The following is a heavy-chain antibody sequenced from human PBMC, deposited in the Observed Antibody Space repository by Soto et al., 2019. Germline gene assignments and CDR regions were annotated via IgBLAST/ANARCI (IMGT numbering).Heavy chain of an antibody. V-gene: IGHV1-3*01. J-gene: IGHJ4*02. CDR1: GYTFTSYA. CDR2: INAGNDNT. D-gene: IGHD4-17*01. CDR3: ARGLEHDYGDYGY. Sequence: ASVKVSCKASGYTFTSYAIHWVRQAPGQRLEWMGWINAGNDNTKYSQKFQGRVTITRDTSASTAYMELSSLRSEDTAVYYCARGLEHDYGDYGYWGQGTLVTSPQ.